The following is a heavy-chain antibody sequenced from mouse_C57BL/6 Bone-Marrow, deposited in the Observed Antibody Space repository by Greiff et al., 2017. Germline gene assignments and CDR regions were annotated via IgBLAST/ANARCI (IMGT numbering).Heavy chain of an antibody. CDR2: ISDGGSYT. Sequence: EVKVVESGGGLVKPGGSLKLSCAASGFTFSSYAMSWVRQTPEKRLEWVATISDGGSYTYYPDNVKGRYTISSDNAKNNLYLQMRHLKSEDTAMYYCARDGFYCNNTYYAMGYWGQGTSVTVSS. V-gene: IGHV5-4*01. J-gene: IGHJ4*01. CDR1: GFTFSSYA. CDR3: ARDGFYCNNTYYAMGY. D-gene: IGHD2-1*01.